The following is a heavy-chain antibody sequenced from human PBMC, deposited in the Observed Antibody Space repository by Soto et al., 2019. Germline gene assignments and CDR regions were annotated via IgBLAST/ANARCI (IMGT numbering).Heavy chain of an antibody. CDR2: ISATGGST. D-gene: IGHD2-21*02. V-gene: IGHV3-23*01. CDR1: GFTFSSYS. J-gene: IGHJ5*02. Sequence: GGSLRLSCAASGFTFSSYSMSWVRQAPGKGLEWVSGISATGGSTYYADSMKGRFTFTRDNSKNTLYLQMNSLRAEDTAVYYCANGFIWDCGGDCTVDTWGQGTLVTVS. CDR3: ANGFIWDCGGDCTVDT.